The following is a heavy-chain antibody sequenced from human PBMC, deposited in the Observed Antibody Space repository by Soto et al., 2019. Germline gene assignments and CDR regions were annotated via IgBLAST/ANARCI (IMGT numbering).Heavy chain of an antibody. CDR1: GGTFSSYA. CDR3: ARGLVDTAMVLDY. J-gene: IGHJ4*02. CDR2: IIPIFGTA. Sequence: SVKVSCKASGGTFSSYAISWARQAPGQGLEWMGGIIPIFGTANYAQKFQGRVTITADESTSTAYMELSSLRSEDTAVYYCARGLVDTAMVLDYWGQGTLVTVSS. D-gene: IGHD5-18*01. V-gene: IGHV1-69*13.